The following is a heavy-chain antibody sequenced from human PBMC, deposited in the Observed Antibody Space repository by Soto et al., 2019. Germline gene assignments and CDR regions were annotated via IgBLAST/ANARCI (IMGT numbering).Heavy chain of an antibody. D-gene: IGHD6-19*01. CDR3: ASSPRGRGWYGVGMDV. J-gene: IGHJ6*02. Sequence: PGESLKISCKGSGYSFTSYWIGWVRQMPGKGLEWMAIIYPGDSDTRYSPSFQGQVTISADKSISTAYLQWSSLKASDTAMYYCASSPRGRGWYGVGMDVWGQGTTVTVSS. CDR1: GYSFTSYW. CDR2: IYPGDSDT. V-gene: IGHV5-51*01.